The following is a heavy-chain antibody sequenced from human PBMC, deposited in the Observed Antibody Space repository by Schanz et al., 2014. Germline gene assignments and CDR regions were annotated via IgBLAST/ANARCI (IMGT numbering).Heavy chain of an antibody. Sequence: EVQLVESGGGLVQPGGSVRLSCAVSGFTFSSYAMSWVRQAPGKGLEWVSYICSRRTVKYADSVKGRFTISRDNAKSSLYLEMTSLRGEDTAVYYCARENLNWEAFDIWGQGTVVTVSS. CDR2: ICSRRTV. D-gene: IGHD7-27*01. CDR3: ARENLNWEAFDI. J-gene: IGHJ3*02. V-gene: IGHV3-48*04. CDR1: GFTFSSYA.